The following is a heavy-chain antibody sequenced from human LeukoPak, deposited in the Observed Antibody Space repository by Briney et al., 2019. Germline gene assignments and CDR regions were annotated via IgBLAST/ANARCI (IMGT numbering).Heavy chain of an antibody. CDR1: GGSISSYY. Sequence: PSETLSLTCTVSGGSISSYYWSWIRQPAGKGLEWIGRIYTSGSTNYNPSLKSRVTISVDTSKNQFSLKLSSVTAADTAVYYCAREDIVVVQAFDAFDIWGQGTMVTVSS. CDR2: IYTSGST. CDR3: AREDIVVVQAFDAFDI. V-gene: IGHV4-4*07. D-gene: IGHD2-2*01. J-gene: IGHJ3*02.